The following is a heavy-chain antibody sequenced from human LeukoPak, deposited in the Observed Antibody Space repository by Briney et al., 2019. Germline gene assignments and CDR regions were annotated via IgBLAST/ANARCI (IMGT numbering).Heavy chain of an antibody. Sequence: KPSETLSLTCAVYGGSFSDYYWSWIRQPPGKGLEWIGEINHGGSTNYNPSLKSRVTILVDTSKTQISLKLSSVTAADTAVYYCARSHSPRHRIKIFGVVKSSRGYYFDYWGQGALVTVSS. CDR2: INHGGST. D-gene: IGHD3-3*01. J-gene: IGHJ4*02. CDR1: GGSFSDYY. V-gene: IGHV4-34*01. CDR3: ARSHSPRHRIKIFGVVKSSRGYYFDY.